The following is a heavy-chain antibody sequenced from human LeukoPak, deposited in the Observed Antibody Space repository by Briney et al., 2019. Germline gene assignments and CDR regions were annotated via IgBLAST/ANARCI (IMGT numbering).Heavy chain of an antibody. CDR1: GGSISSYY. J-gene: IGHJ6*03. D-gene: IGHD2-15*01. CDR3: ARIGVVVVAATSYYYYYYYMDV. V-gene: IGHV4-59*01. CDR2: IYYSGST. Sequence: KPSETLSLTCTVSGGSISSYYWSWIRQPPGKGLEWIGYIYYSGSTNYNPSLKSRVTISVDTSKNQFSLKLSSVTAADTAVYYCARIGVVVVAATSYYYYYYYMDVWGKGTTVTVSS.